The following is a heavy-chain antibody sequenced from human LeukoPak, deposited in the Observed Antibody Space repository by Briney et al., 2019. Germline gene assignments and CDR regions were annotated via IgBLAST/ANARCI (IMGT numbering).Heavy chain of an antibody. CDR1: GGSFSGYY. Sequence: SETLSLTCAVYGGSFSGYYWSWIRQPPGKGLEWIGTVYHSGSAYYNPSLKSRVTISVDTSKNQFSLKVPSVAAADTAVYYCVRHQSSSYYAFFQHWGQGILVTVSS. V-gene: IGHV4-34*01. CDR3: VRHQSSSYYAFFQH. CDR2: VYHSGSA. J-gene: IGHJ1*01. D-gene: IGHD6-13*01.